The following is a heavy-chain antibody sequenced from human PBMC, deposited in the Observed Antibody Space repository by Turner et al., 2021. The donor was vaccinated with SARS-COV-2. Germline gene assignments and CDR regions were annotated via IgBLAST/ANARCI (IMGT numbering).Heavy chain of an antibody. CDR2: INGGNGRT. Sequence: SVQISCKTSGLTFITYVIHWVRQAPGQRPEWPGSINGGNGRTEYAEEFKGRVTMTRDTSANTAYVELSSLKSEDVALYYCAREHLPLRFWGQGTLVTVSS. J-gene: IGHJ4*02. V-gene: IGHV1-3*03. CDR1: GLTFITYV. CDR3: AREHLPLRF.